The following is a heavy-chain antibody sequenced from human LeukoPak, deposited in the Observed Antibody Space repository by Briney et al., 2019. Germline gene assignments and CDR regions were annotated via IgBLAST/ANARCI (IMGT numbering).Heavy chain of an antibody. CDR3: ARLWFGELTGPFDY. D-gene: IGHD3-10*01. CDR1: GYTFTSYG. V-gene: IGHV1-18*01. Sequence: ASVKVSCEASGYTFTSYGISWVRQAPGQGLEWMGWISAYNGNTNYAQKLQGRVTMTTDTSTSTAYMELRSLRSDDTAVYYCARLWFGELTGPFDYWGQGTLVTVSS. J-gene: IGHJ4*02. CDR2: ISAYNGNT.